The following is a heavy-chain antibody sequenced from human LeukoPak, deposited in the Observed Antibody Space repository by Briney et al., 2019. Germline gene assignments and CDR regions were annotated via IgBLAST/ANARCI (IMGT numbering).Heavy chain of an antibody. V-gene: IGHV1-8*01. J-gene: IGHJ6*02. CDR2: MNPNSGNT. Sequence: ASVKVSCKASGYTFTSYDINWVRRATGQGLEWMGWMNPNSGNTGYAQKFQGRVTMTRNTSISTAYMELSSLRSEDTAVYYCAREIAARPYYYYYGMDVWGQGTTVTVSS. CDR1: GYTFTSYD. CDR3: AREIAARPYYYYYGMDV. D-gene: IGHD6-6*01.